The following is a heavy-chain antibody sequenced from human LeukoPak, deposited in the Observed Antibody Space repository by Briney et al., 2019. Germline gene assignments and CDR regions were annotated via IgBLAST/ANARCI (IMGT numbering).Heavy chain of an antibody. Sequence: GGSLRLSWEVSGFTFSSYEMNWVRQAPGKGLEWVSYISSSGSTTYYADSVKGRFTISRDNAKNSLYLQMNILRAEDTAVYYCARDSGSGWTPAESAFDIWGQGTMVTVSS. CDR2: ISSSGSTT. CDR3: ARDSGSGWTPAESAFDI. D-gene: IGHD2-15*01. J-gene: IGHJ3*02. V-gene: IGHV3-48*03. CDR1: GFTFSSYE.